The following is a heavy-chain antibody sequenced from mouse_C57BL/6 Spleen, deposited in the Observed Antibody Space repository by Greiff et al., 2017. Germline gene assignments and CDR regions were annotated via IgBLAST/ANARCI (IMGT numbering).Heavy chain of an antibody. Sequence: QVQLQQSGTELVKPGASVKLSCKASGYTFTSYWMHWVKQRPGQGLEWIGNINPSNGGTNYNEKFKSKATLTVDKSSSTAYMQLSSLTSEDSAVYYCARRIFYYGSSPYAMDYWGQGTSVTVSS. CDR2: INPSNGGT. D-gene: IGHD1-1*01. CDR3: ARRIFYYGSSPYAMDY. CDR1: GYTFTSYW. V-gene: IGHV1-53*01. J-gene: IGHJ4*01.